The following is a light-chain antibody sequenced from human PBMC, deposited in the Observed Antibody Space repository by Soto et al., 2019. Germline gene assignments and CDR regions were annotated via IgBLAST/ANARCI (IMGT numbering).Light chain of an antibody. J-gene: IGKJ4*01. CDR1: QSVSSSY. V-gene: IGKV3-20*01. CDR3: RQYDSSPLT. Sequence: EIVLTQSPGTLSLSPGERATLSCRASQSVSSSYLAWYQQKPGQAPRLLIDGASRRATGIPNRFSGSGSGTDFTLTISRLEPEDFAVYYCRQYDSSPLTFGGGTKVEIK. CDR2: GAS.